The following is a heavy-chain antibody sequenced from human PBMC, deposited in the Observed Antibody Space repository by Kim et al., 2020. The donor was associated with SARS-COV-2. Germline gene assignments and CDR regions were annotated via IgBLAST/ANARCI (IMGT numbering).Heavy chain of an antibody. J-gene: IGHJ3*02. CDR1: GYSFTSYW. CDR3: ARLKRITIFGVVIEGPFDI. D-gene: IGHD3-3*01. V-gene: IGHV5-51*01. Sequence: GESLKISCKGSGYSFTSYWIGWVRQMPGKGLEWMGIIYPGDSYTRYSPSFQGQVTISADKSVSTAYLQWSSRKASDTAMYYCARLKRITIFGVVIEGPFDIWGQGTMVTVSS. CDR2: IYPGDSYT.